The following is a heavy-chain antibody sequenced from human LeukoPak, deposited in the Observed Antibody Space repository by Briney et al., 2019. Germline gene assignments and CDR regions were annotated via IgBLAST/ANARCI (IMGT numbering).Heavy chain of an antibody. V-gene: IGHV3-23*01. J-gene: IGHJ4*02. CDR3: AKVLSGSQDY. CDR2: IGGGGENT. Sequence: GGSLRLSCAGSGFSFSSYALSWVRPAPGKALERVSTIGGGGENTYYADSVKGRFIISRDNSKDTFYLQMNSLRAEDTAVYYCAKVLSGSQDYWGQGTLVTVFS. D-gene: IGHD1-26*01. CDR1: GFSFSSYA.